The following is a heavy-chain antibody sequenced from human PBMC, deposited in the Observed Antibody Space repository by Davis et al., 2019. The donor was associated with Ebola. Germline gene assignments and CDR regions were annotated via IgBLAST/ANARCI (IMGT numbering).Heavy chain of an antibody. Sequence: PGGSLRLSCAASGFIFSAYYMSWIRQAPGKGLEWISYISYSSGYTDSYTDYADSVKGRFTISRDNAKNSMYLQMNSLRAEDTAVYFCARPHDELERRGYYGMDVWGQGTTVTVSS. V-gene: IGHV3-11*06. CDR1: GFIFSAYY. CDR2: ISYSSGYTDSYT. D-gene: IGHD1-1*01. CDR3: ARPHDELERRGYYGMDV. J-gene: IGHJ6*02.